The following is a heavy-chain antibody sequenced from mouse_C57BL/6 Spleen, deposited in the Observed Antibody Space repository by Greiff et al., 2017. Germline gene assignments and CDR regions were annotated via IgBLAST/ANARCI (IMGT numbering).Heavy chain of an antibody. CDR3: ARDYDY. J-gene: IGHJ4*01. D-gene: IGHD2-13*01. V-gene: IGHV5-6*01. CDR1: GFTFSSYG. CDR2: ISSGGSYT. Sequence: VQLKQSGGDLVKPGGSLKLSCAASGFTFSSYGMSWVRQTPDKRLEWVATISSGGSYTYYPDSVKGRYTISRDNAKNTLYLQMSSLKSEDTAMYYCARDYDYWGQGTSVTVSS.